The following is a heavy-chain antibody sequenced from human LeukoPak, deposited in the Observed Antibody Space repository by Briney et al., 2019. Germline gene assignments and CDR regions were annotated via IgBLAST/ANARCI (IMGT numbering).Heavy chain of an antibody. CDR3: ARGYFDWLHTNWFDP. D-gene: IGHD3-9*01. CDR1: GGSISSYY. J-gene: IGHJ5*02. V-gene: IGHV4-59*01. CDR2: IYYSGST. Sequence: PSETLSLTCTVSGGSISSYYWSWIRQPPGKGLEWIGYIYYSGSTNYNPSLKSRVTISVDTSKNQFSLKLSSVTAADTAVYYCARGYFDWLHTNWFDPWGQGTLVTVSS.